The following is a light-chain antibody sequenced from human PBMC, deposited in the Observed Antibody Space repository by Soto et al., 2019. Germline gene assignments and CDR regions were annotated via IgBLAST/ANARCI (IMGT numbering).Light chain of an antibody. V-gene: IGLV4-60*03. CDR3: ETWDSNTRV. CDR1: SGHSSNI. Sequence: QSVLTQSSSASASLGSSVKLTCTLSSGHSSNIIAWHQQQPGKAPRYLMKLERSGNYIKGSGVPDRFSGSSSGADRYLTTSIPQAEDEADYYCETWDSNTRVFGGGTKLTVL. J-gene: IGLJ2*01. CDR2: LERSGNY.